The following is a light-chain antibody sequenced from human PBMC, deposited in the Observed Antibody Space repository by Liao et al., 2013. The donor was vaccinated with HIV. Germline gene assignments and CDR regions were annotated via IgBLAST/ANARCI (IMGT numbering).Light chain of an antibody. Sequence: SYELTQTPSVSVSPGQTARIACSGDKLGNKYACWYQVKPGQSPVLVIYQDNKRPSGIPERFSGSNSGNTATLTISGTQAMDEADYYCQMWDNNINYVFGTGTKVTVL. J-gene: IGLJ1*01. CDR3: QMWDNNINYV. V-gene: IGLV3-1*01. CDR2: QDN. CDR1: KLGNKY.